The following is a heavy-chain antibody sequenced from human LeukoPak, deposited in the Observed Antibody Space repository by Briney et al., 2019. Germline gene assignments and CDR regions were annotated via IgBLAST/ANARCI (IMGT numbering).Heavy chain of an antibody. D-gene: IGHD3-9*01. CDR2: INHSGST. Sequence: PSETLSLTCAVYGGSFSGYYWSWIRQPPGKGLEWIGEINHSGSTNYNPSLKSRVTISVDTSKNQFSLKLSSVTAADTAVYYCARGLVIYDILTGSPYEGWFDPWGQRTLVTVSS. J-gene: IGHJ5*02. V-gene: IGHV4-34*01. CDR3: ARGLVIYDILTGSPYEGWFDP. CDR1: GGSFSGYY.